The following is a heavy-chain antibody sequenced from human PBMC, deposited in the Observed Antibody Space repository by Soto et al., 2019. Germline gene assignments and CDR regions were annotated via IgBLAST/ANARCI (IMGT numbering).Heavy chain of an antibody. V-gene: IGHV1-2*02. J-gene: IGHJ5*02. Sequence: QLQLVQSGAEMKKPGASVKVSCKASGYTFTDYYMHWVRQAPGQGLEWMGWINPGSGGTNFAQKFQGRVTMTRDTSISTAYMEVSSLTSDDTAVYYCARGVGSSWFDPWGQGTLVTVSS. CDR1: GYTFTDYY. CDR3: ARGVGSSWFDP. D-gene: IGHD6-25*01. CDR2: INPGSGGT.